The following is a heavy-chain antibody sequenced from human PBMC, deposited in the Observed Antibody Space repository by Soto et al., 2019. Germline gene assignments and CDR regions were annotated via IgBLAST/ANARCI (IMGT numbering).Heavy chain of an antibody. V-gene: IGHV1-46*01. Sequence: ASLKLSRKAPGDALTSYYRNWGGQAPGQGLEWMGVINPHGGSTKYAQKFQGRITMTRDTSRSTVYMELSSLRSDDTAIYYCARSSGGNFGIIIEGCNCSDPWGQGTLVTVSS. CDR3: ARSSGGNFGIIIEGCNCSDP. J-gene: IGHJ5*02. D-gene: IGHD3-3*01. CDR1: GDALTSYY. CDR2: INPHGGST.